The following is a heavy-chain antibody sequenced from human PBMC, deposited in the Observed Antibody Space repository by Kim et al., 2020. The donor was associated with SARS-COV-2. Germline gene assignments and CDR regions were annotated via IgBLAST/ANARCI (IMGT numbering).Heavy chain of an antibody. V-gene: IGHV3-23*01. J-gene: IGHJ4*02. Sequence: DSVKGRFTISRDNSKNTLYLQMNSLRAEDTAVYYCASRSRIAALGASFDYWGQGTVVTVSS. CDR3: ASRSRIAALGASFDY. D-gene: IGHD6-13*01.